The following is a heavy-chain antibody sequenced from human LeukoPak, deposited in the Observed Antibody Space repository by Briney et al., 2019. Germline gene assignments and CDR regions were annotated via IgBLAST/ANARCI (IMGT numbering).Heavy chain of an antibody. D-gene: IGHD6-13*01. V-gene: IGHV4-34*01. CDR2: INHSGST. Sequence: SETLSLTCAVYGGSFSGYYWSWIRQPPGKGLEWIGEINHSGSTNYNPSLKSRGTISVDTSKNQFSLKLSSVTAADTAVYYCARGFEPKQLATYYYYYMDVWGKGTTVTVSS. CDR1: GGSFSGYY. J-gene: IGHJ6*03. CDR3: ARGFEPKQLATYYYYYMDV.